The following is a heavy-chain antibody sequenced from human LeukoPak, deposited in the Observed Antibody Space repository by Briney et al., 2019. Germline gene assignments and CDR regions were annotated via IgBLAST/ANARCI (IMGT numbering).Heavy chain of an antibody. J-gene: IGHJ4*02. CDR2: IYHSGST. CDR1: GGSISSGGYS. V-gene: IGHV4-30-2*01. Sequence: PSETLSLTCAVSGGSISSGGYSWSWIRQPPGKGLEWIGYIYHSGSTYYNPSLKSRVTISVDTSKNQFSLKLSSVTAADTAVYYCASGGYSGYDSPAFDYWGQGTLVTVSS. D-gene: IGHD5-12*01. CDR3: ASGGYSGYDSPAFDY.